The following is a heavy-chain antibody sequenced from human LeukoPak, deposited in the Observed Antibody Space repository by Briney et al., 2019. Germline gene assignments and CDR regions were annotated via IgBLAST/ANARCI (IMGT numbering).Heavy chain of an antibody. CDR3: AREKANFDF. J-gene: IGHJ4*02. CDR2: ISAYNGNT. V-gene: IGHV1-18*01. Sequence: ASLRVSCKASGYTFTSYGITWVRRAPGQGLEWMGWISAYNGNTKYAQKFQGRVTVTTDTSTSTAYMELRSLRSDDTAVYYCAREKANFDFWGQGTLVTVPS. CDR1: GYTFTSYG.